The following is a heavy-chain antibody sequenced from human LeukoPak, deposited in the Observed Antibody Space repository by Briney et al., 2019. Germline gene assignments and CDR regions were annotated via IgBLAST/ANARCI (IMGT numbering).Heavy chain of an antibody. CDR1: GFTFSSYA. D-gene: IGHD3-16*01. V-gene: IGHV3-30-3*01. J-gene: IGHJ3*02. CDR2: ISYDGSNK. CDR3: ARATSGGGAFDI. Sequence: GGSLRLSCAASGFTFSSYAMHWVRQAPGKGLEWVAVISYDGSNKYYADSVKGRFTISRDNSKNTLYLQMNSLRAEDTAVYYCARATSGGGAFDIWGQGTMVTVSS.